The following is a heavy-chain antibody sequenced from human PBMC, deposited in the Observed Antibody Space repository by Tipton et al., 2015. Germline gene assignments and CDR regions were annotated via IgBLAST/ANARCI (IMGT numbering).Heavy chain of an antibody. V-gene: IGHV4-59*01. CDR2: IYYSGST. J-gene: IGHJ5*02. D-gene: IGHD2-15*01. CDR1: GGSISSYY. Sequence: TLSLTCTVSGGSISSYYWSWIRQPPGKGLGWIGQIYYSGSTNYNPSLKSRVTISVDTSKNQFSLKLSSVTAADTAVYYCVRGGNNWLDPWGQGTLVTVSS. CDR3: VRGGNNWLDP.